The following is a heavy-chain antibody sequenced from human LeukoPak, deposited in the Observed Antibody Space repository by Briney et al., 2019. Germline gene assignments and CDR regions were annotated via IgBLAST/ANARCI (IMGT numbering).Heavy chain of an antibody. Sequence: SETLSLTCGVSGGSISSTNWWSWVRQPPGKGLEWIGSIYYSGSTYYNPSLKSRVTISVDTSKNQFSLKLSSVTAADTAVYYCASNRDGELSYSWYFDYWGQGTLVTVSS. J-gene: IGHJ4*02. V-gene: IGHV4-39*01. D-gene: IGHD3-10*01. CDR1: GGSISSTNW. CDR2: IYYSGST. CDR3: ASNRDGELSYSWYFDY.